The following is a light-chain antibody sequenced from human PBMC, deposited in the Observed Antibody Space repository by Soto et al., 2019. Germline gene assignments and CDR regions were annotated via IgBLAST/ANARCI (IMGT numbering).Light chain of an antibody. CDR2: KAS. CDR3: QQYDKLPLT. J-gene: IGKJ4*01. Sequence: AIQMTQSPSSLSASIGDRVTITCRASQGIGKDLGWYQQKPGKAPKLLIYKASSLESGVPSRFSGSGSGTDFTFTISSLQPEDIATYYCQQYDKLPLTFGGGTKVDIK. CDR1: QGIGKD. V-gene: IGKV1-6*02.